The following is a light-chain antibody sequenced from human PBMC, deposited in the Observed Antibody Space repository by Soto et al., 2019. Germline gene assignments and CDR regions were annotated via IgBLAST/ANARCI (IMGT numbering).Light chain of an antibody. V-gene: IGKV1-39*01. J-gene: IGKJ1*01. Sequence: DIQMTQSPSSLSASVGDRVTITCRASQSISTYLNWYRQKPGRATNLLIYAASSLQSGVPSRFSGSGSGTDFTLTITSLQPEDFATYYCQQTYNTPRTVGQGTKVEI. CDR1: QSISTY. CDR2: AAS. CDR3: QQTYNTPRT.